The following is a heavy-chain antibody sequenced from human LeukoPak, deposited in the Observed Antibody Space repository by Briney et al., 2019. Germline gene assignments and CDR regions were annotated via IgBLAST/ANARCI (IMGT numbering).Heavy chain of an antibody. J-gene: IGHJ2*01. CDR2: ISESDAGT. D-gene: IGHD3-16*01. CDR3: AKGGLRYFDL. Sequence: PGGSLRLSCAASGFTFSSYAMSWVRQAPGKGLEGLSGISESDAGTYYADSVKGRFTISIDNSKTTMYLQANRLRAADTAVYHCAKGGLRYFDLWGRGTLVTVSS. CDR1: GFTFSSYA. V-gene: IGHV3-23*01.